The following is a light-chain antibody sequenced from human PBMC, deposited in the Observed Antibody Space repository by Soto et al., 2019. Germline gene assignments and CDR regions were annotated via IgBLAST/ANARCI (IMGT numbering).Light chain of an antibody. CDR3: QQYKNGTRT. J-gene: IGKJ4*02. Sequence: ETVMTQSPATLSLSRGERATLSXRASHSISSNLSWYQQKPGXAPRXXXDGXSTRATGSPARLTGSGSGTELTLTISSLHSEYCAVYYCQQYKNGTRTFGGGTKVDIK. V-gene: IGKV3-15*01. CDR1: HSISSN. CDR2: GXS.